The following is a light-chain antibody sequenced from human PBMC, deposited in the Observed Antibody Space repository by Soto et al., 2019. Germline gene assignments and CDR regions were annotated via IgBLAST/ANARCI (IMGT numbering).Light chain of an antibody. Sequence: EIVLTQSPGTLSLSPGERATLSCRASQSVSGSYLAWYQQKYGQAPRLLIYATSRRATGIPDRFSGSWSGTDLTLTISRLEPEDFAVYYCHHYSSSPWTFGQGTTVEIK. CDR2: ATS. CDR1: QSVSGSY. CDR3: HHYSSSPWT. V-gene: IGKV3-20*01. J-gene: IGKJ1*01.